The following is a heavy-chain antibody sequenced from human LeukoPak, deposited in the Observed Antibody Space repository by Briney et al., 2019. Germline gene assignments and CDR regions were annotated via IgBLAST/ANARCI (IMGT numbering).Heavy chain of an antibody. CDR1: GYTLTELS. J-gene: IGHJ4*02. Sequence: EASVKVSCKVSGYTLTELSMHWVRQAPGQGLEWMGRINPNSGGTNYAQKFQGRVTMTRDTSISTAYMELSRLRSDDTAVYYCARERIAAAGTGFDYWGQGTLVTVSS. D-gene: IGHD6-13*01. V-gene: IGHV1-2*06. CDR3: ARERIAAAGTGFDY. CDR2: INPNSGGT.